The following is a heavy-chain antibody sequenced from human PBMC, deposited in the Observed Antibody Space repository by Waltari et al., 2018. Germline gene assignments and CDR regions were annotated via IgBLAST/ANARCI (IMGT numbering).Heavy chain of an antibody. CDR2: IYYSGST. CDR3: ARRNYSNAHFDY. J-gene: IGHJ4*02. CDR1: GGSISSSSYY. V-gene: IGHV4-39*01. Sequence: QLQLQESGPGLVKPSETLSLTCTVSGGSISSSSYYWGWIRQPPGKGLEWIGSIYYSGSTYDNPSLKSRVTISVDTSKNQFSRKLSSVTAADTAVYYCARRNYSNAHFDYWGQGTLVTVSS. D-gene: IGHD4-4*01.